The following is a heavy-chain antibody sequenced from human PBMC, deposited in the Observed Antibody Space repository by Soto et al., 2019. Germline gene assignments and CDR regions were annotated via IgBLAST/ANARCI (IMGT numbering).Heavy chain of an antibody. V-gene: IGHV4-59*01. J-gene: IGHJ4*02. CDR2: IYYSGRT. D-gene: IGHD3-16*02. CDR1: GGSISSYY. Sequence: PSETLSLTCTVSGGSISSYYWSWIRQPPGKGLEWIGYIYYSGRTNYNPSIKSRDTISVDTSKNQISLKMSSVTAADTAVYYCARGLYYDYIWGSYRYKYYFDYWGQGTLVTVS. CDR3: ARGLYYDYIWGSYRYKYYFDY.